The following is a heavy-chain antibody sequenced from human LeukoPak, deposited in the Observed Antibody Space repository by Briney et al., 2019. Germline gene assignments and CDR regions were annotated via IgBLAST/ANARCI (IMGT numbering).Heavy chain of an antibody. CDR1: GFTFSSYA. V-gene: IGHV3-30*01. CDR3: ARDRGVVVPAAHIDY. CDR2: ISYDGSNK. D-gene: IGHD2-2*01. J-gene: IGHJ4*02. Sequence: GGSLRLSCAASGFTFSSYAMHWVRQAPGKGLEWVAVISYDGSNKYYADSVKGRFTISRENYKNTVYLQMTSLRAEDTAVYYCARDRGVVVPAAHIDYWGQGTLVTVSS.